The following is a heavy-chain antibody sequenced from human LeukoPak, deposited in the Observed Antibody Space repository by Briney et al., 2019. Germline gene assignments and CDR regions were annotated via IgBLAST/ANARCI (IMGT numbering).Heavy chain of an antibody. V-gene: IGHV4-39*01. Sequence: SETLSLTCTVSGGSISSSSYYWGWIRQPPGKGLEWIGSIYYSGSTYYNPSLNSRVTISVDTSKNQFSLKLSSVTAADTAVYYCARHTTPIPGGYFDYWGQGTLVTVSS. CDR1: GGSISSSSYY. D-gene: IGHD1-26*01. CDR3: ARHTTPIPGGYFDY. CDR2: IYYSGST. J-gene: IGHJ4*02.